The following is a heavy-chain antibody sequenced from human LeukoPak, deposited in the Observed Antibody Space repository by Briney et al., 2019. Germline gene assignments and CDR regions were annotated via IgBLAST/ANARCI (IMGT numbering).Heavy chain of an antibody. V-gene: IGHV4-59*01. Sequence: KPSETLSLTCTVSGGSISSYYWSWIRQPPGKGLEWIGYIYYSGSTNYSPSLKSRVTISVDTSKNQFSLKLSSVTAADTAVYYCARLYYYDSSGPGFDYWGQGTLVTVSS. J-gene: IGHJ4*02. D-gene: IGHD3-22*01. CDR1: GGSISSYY. CDR3: ARLYYYDSSGPGFDY. CDR2: IYYSGST.